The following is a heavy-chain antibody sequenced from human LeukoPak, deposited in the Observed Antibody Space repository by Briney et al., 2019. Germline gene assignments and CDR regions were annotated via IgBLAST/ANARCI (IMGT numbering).Heavy chain of an antibody. CDR2: SYHNEST. J-gene: IGHJ6*04. V-gene: IGHV4-30-2*01. CDR1: VGSISRGGYS. CDR3: ARVKVAEYGMDV. Sequence: PSDTLSLTCAVSVGSISRGGYSWSWIRQPPGKGLEWIGYSYHNESTYYNPSLKSRVTISVDRSKNQFSLKLSSVTAADTAVYYCARVKVAEYGMDVWGKGTTVTVSS. D-gene: IGHD2-15*01.